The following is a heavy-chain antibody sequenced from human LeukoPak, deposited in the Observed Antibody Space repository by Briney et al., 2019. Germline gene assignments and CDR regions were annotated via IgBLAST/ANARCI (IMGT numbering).Heavy chain of an antibody. D-gene: IGHD6-19*01. Sequence: GGSLRLSCAASGFTFSSYAMHWVRQAPGKGLEWVAVISYDGSNKYYADSVKGRFTISRDNSKNTLYLQMNSLRAEDTAVYYCARDSSSGWSGTYYFDYWGQGTLVTVSS. CDR2: ISYDGSNK. CDR3: ARDSSSGWSGTYYFDY. J-gene: IGHJ4*02. V-gene: IGHV3-30-3*01. CDR1: GFTFSSYA.